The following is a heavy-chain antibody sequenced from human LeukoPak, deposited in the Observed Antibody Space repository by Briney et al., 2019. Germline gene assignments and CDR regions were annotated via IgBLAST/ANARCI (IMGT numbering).Heavy chain of an antibody. D-gene: IGHD5-18*01. CDR1: GFTFSSYA. CDR3: AKDRIQLWFSYYFDY. V-gene: IGHV3-23*01. J-gene: IGHJ4*02. CDR2: ISGSGGST. Sequence: GGSLRLSCAASGFTFSSYAMSWVHQAPGKGLEWVSAISGSGGSTYYADSVKGRFTISRDNSKNTLYLQMNSLRAEDTAVYYCAKDRIQLWFSYYFDYWGQGTLVTVSS.